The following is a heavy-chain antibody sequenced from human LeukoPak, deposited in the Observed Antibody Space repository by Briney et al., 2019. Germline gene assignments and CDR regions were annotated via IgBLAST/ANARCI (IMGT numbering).Heavy chain of an antibody. V-gene: IGHV4-31*03. CDR2: IYYSEST. Sequence: SETLSLTCTVSGGSISSGGYYWSWIRQHPGKGLEWIGYIYYSESTYYNPSLKSRVTISVDTSKNQFSLKLSSVTAADTAVYYCAKGPPYYDFWSGYFPLGFYFDYWGQGTLVTVSS. CDR3: AKGPPYYDFWSGYFPLGFYFDY. J-gene: IGHJ4*02. D-gene: IGHD3-3*01. CDR1: GGSISSGGYY.